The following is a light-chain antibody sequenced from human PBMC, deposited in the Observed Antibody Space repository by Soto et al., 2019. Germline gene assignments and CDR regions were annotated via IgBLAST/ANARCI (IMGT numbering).Light chain of an antibody. J-gene: IGLJ2*01. CDR1: SSDVGGYDY. Sequence: QSALTQPPSASASPVQSVTISCTVTSSDVGGYDYVSWYQQHPGKAPKLMIYEVTKRPSGVPDRFSGSKSGNTASLTVSGLQAEDEADYYCSSYAGSNNLVFGGGTKLTVL. CDR3: SSYAGSNNLV. CDR2: EVT. V-gene: IGLV2-8*01.